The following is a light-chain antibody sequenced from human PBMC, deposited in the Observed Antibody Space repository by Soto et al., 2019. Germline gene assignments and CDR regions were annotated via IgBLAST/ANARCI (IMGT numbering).Light chain of an antibody. CDR2: DVS. V-gene: IGLV2-14*01. Sequence: QSALTQPASVSGSRGQSNTISCTGTSSDVGGSNYVSWYQQHPGQAPKLMLYDVSNRPSGLSNRFSGSKSGNTASLTISGLQADDEADYYCSSYTTSSTPYVFGTRTKVTVL. J-gene: IGLJ1*01. CDR1: SSDVGGSNY. CDR3: SSYTTSSTPYV.